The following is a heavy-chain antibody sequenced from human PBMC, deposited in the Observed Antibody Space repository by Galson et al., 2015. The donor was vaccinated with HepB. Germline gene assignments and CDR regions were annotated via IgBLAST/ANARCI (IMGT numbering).Heavy chain of an antibody. Sequence: SVKVSCKASGYTFITYANNWVRQAPGQGLEWVGWISAYNGNTNYAEKFQDRVTMTTDTSTTTAYMELRSLRSDDTAVYFCARDSVAARPGWFAPWGQGTLVSVSS. CDR3: ARDSVAARPGWFAP. CDR2: ISAYNGNT. D-gene: IGHD6-6*01. CDR1: GYTFITYA. J-gene: IGHJ5*02. V-gene: IGHV1-18*01.